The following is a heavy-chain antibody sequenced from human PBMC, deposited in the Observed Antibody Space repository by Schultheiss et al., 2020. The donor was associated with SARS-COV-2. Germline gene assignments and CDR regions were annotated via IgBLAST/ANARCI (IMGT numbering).Heavy chain of an antibody. CDR1: GGSISSISYY. J-gene: IGHJ4*02. CDR3: ARSRPYSSGWYSEDGVFDY. V-gene: IGHV4-30-2*02. D-gene: IGHD6-19*01. Sequence: SQTLSLTCTVSGGSISSISYYWSWIRQPPGKGLEWIGYIYHSGSTYYNPSLKSRVTISVDRSKNQFSLKLSSVTAADTAVYYCARSRPYSSGWYSEDGVFDYWGQGTLVTVSS. CDR2: IYHSGST.